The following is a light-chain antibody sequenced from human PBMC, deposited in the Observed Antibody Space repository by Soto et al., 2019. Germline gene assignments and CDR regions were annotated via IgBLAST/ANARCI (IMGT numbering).Light chain of an antibody. Sequence: EILFTQSPGTLSLSPGERATLSCRASQSVSSSHLAWYQQKPGQDRRLLIYSASSRATGIQDRFSGSGSGTDFTLTISRLEPEDIAVYYCQRYGGFGQGTKVDI. CDR3: QRYGG. CDR2: SAS. J-gene: IGKJ1*01. V-gene: IGKV3-20*01. CDR1: QSVSSSH.